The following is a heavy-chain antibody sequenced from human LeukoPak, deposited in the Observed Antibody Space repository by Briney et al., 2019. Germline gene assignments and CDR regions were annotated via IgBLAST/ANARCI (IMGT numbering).Heavy chain of an antibody. CDR3: ARAAHYYDSSGYTY. CDR1: GFTFSDYY. V-gene: IGHV3-11*01. J-gene: IGHJ4*02. Sequence: GGSLRLSCAASGFTFSDYYMGWIRQAPGKGLEWVSYISSSGSTIYYADSVKGRFTISRDNAKNSLYLQMNSLRAEDTAVYYCARAAHYYDSSGYTYWGQGTLVTVSS. CDR2: ISSSGSTI. D-gene: IGHD3-22*01.